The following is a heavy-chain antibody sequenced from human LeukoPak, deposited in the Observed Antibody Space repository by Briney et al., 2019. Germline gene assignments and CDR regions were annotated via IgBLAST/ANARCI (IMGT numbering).Heavy chain of an antibody. J-gene: IGHJ6*02. CDR3: ARDRVGGRYHYGMDV. D-gene: IGHD3-16*02. V-gene: IGHV3-48*04. CDR2: ISSSSSTI. CDR1: GFTFSSYS. Sequence: GGSLRLSCAASGFTFSSYSMNWVRQAPGKGLEWVSYISSSSSTIYYADSVKGRFTISRDNAKNSVYLQISSLTVDDTAVYYCARDRVGGRYHYGMDVWGQGTTVTVSS.